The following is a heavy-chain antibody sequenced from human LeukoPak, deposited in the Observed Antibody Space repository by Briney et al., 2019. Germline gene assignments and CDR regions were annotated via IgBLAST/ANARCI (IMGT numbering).Heavy chain of an antibody. CDR2: IVVGSGNT. CDR1: GFTFTSSA. J-gene: IGHJ6*03. Sequence: SVKVSCKASGFTFTSSAMQWVRQARGQRLEWIGWIVVGSGNTNYAQKFQERVTITRDMSTSTADMELSSLRSEDTAVYYCAAARRAAAGTGYYYYYMDVWGKGTTVTISS. D-gene: IGHD6-13*01. V-gene: IGHV1-58*02. CDR3: AAARRAAAGTGYYYYYMDV.